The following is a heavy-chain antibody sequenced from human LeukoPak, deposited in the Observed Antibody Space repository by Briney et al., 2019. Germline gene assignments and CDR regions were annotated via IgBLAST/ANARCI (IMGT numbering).Heavy chain of an antibody. CDR2: IIPIFGTA. CDR3: ARSVLTVNSRYYYYYYGMDV. V-gene: IGHV1-69*01. D-gene: IGHD4-11*01. Sequence: ASVKVSCKASGGTFSSYAISWVRQAPGQGLEWMGGIIPIFGTANYAQKFQGRVTITADESTSTAYMELSSLRSEDTAVYYCARSVLTVNSRYYYYYYGMDVWGQGTTVTGSS. CDR1: GGTFSSYA. J-gene: IGHJ6*02.